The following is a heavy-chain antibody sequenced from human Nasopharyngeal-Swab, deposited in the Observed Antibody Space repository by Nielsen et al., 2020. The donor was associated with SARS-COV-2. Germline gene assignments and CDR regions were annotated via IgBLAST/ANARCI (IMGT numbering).Heavy chain of an antibody. Sequence: GESLKISCAASGFTFISYGMHWVRQAPGKGLEWVAVISHDGSNKYYVDSVKGRFTISSDDSKNTLYLQMNSLRAEDTAVYYCAKGKYYYDTSGFYPFDYWGQGTLVTVSS. CDR3: AKGKYYYDTSGFYPFDY. J-gene: IGHJ4*02. D-gene: IGHD3-22*01. CDR1: GFTFISYG. V-gene: IGHV3-30*18. CDR2: ISHDGSNK.